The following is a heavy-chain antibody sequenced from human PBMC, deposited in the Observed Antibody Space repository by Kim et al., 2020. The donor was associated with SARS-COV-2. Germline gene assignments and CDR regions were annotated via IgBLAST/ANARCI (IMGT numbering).Heavy chain of an antibody. J-gene: IGHJ4*02. D-gene: IGHD1-26*01. CDR1: GFTFSSYG. CDR3: AKDEKLGSYYLGANY. V-gene: IGHV3-30*18. Sequence: GGSLRLSCAASGFTFSSYGMHWVRQAPGKGLEWVAVISYDGSNKYYADSVKGRFTISRDNSKNTLYLQMNSLRAEDTAVYYCAKDEKLGSYYLGANYWGQGTLVTVSS. CDR2: ISYDGSNK.